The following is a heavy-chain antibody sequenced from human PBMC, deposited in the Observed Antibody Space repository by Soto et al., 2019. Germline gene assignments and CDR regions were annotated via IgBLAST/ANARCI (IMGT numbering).Heavy chain of an antibody. Sequence: QVTLKESGPVLVKPTETLTLTCTVSGFSLSNARMGVSWIRQPPGKALAWLAHIFSNDEKSYSTSLKSRLTISKDTSKSQVVLTMTNMDPVDTATYYCARIRPGYCSGGSCSTDAFDIWGQGTMVTVSS. CDR2: IFSNDEK. D-gene: IGHD2-15*01. CDR3: ARIRPGYCSGGSCSTDAFDI. V-gene: IGHV2-26*01. CDR1: GFSLSNARMG. J-gene: IGHJ3*02.